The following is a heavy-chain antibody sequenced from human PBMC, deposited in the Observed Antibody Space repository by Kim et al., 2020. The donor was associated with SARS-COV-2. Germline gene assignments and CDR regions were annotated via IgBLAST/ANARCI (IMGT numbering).Heavy chain of an antibody. CDR1: GFTFSSYS. CDR2: ISSSSSTI. J-gene: IGHJ4*02. Sequence: GGSLRLSCAASGFTFSSYSMNWVRQAPGKGLEWVSYISSSSSTIYYADSVKGRFTISRDNAKNSLYLQMNSLRDEDTAVYYCARDLVGRLVPIPPVVDYWGQGTLVTVSS. CDR3: ARDLVGRLVPIPPVVDY. D-gene: IGHD6-19*01. V-gene: IGHV3-48*02.